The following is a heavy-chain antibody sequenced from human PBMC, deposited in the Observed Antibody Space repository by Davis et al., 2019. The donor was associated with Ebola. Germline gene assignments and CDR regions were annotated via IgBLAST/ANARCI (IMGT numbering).Heavy chain of an antibody. Sequence: GESLKISCAASGFTFSDYYMSWIRQAPGQGLEWVSFISGSATTVSYADSVRGRFTISRDNAKNSLYLQMRSLRAEDTAVYYCAREGGSSGYYSNWFDPWGQGTMVTVSS. V-gene: IGHV3-11*01. CDR2: ISGSATTV. CDR3: AREGGSSGYYSNWFDP. J-gene: IGHJ5*02. D-gene: IGHD3-22*01. CDR1: GFTFSDYY.